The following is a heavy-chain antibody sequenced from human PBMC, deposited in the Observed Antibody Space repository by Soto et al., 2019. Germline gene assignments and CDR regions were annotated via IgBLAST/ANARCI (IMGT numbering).Heavy chain of an antibody. CDR3: AGAEHYDILTGMDY. V-gene: IGHV3-23*01. D-gene: IGHD3-9*01. CDR1: GFTFSSYA. J-gene: IGHJ4*02. Sequence: HPGGSLRLSCAASGFTFSSYAMSWVRQAPGKGLEWVSAISGSGGSTYYADSVKGRFTISRDNSKNTLYLQMNSLRAEDTAVYYCAGAEHYDILTGMDYWGQGTLVTVSS. CDR2: ISGSGGST.